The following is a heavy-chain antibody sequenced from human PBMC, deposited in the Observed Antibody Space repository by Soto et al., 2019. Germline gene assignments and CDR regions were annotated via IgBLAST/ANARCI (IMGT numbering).Heavy chain of an antibody. J-gene: IGHJ6*02. D-gene: IGHD2-2*01. CDR3: ARARYCSSTSCYGYYGMDV. CDR2: IIPIFGTA. CDR1: GGTFSSYA. Sequence: QVQLVQSGAEVKKPGSSVKVSCKASGGTFSSYAISWVRQAPGQGLEWMGGIIPIFGTANYAQKFQGRVTLTADESTSTAYMELSSLRSEDTAVYYCARARYCSSTSCYGYYGMDVWGQGTTVTVSS. V-gene: IGHV1-69*01.